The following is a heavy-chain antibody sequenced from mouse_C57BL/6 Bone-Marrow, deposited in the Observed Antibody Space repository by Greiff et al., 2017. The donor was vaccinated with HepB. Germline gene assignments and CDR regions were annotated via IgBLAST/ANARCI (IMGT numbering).Heavy chain of an antibody. D-gene: IGHD1-1*01. Sequence: EVKLQQSGAELVRPGASVKLSCTASGFNITDYYMHWVKQRPEQGLEWIGRIDPEDGDTEYAPKFQGKATMTVDTSSNTAYVQLSSLTSEDTAVYYCTTWGPITTTMDYWGQGTSVTGSS. CDR1: GFNITDYY. V-gene: IGHV14-1*01. CDR2: IDPEDGDT. J-gene: IGHJ4*01. CDR3: TTWGPITTTMDY.